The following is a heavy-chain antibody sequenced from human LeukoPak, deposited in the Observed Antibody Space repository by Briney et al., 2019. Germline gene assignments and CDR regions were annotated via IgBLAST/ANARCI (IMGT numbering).Heavy chain of an antibody. J-gene: IGHJ4*02. CDR1: AFSFSNYN. CDR3: ARVMEEQLGVAFDY. Sequence: GGSLRLSWAASAFSFSNYNMNWVRQAPGKGLEWVSSITSSGSYIYYADSVKGRFTISRDNAKNSLYLQLNSLRAEDTAVYYCARVMEEQLGVAFDYWGQGTLVTVSS. V-gene: IGHV3-21*01. CDR2: ITSSGSYI. D-gene: IGHD6-13*01.